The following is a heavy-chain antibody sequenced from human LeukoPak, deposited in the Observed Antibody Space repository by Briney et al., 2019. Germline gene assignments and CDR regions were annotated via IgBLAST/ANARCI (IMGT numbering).Heavy chain of an antibody. J-gene: IGHJ4*02. CDR3: AKHRFESGGYHSTD. CDR1: GFTFSSYA. CDR2: ISGSGDNT. V-gene: IGHV3-23*01. D-gene: IGHD3-22*01. Sequence: GGSMRLSCAASGFTFSSYAMSWVRQVPGKGLEWVSVISGSGDNTYYADSVKGRFTISRDNSKNMLYLQMNSLRAEDTAVYYCAKHRFESGGYHSTDWGQGTLVTVSS.